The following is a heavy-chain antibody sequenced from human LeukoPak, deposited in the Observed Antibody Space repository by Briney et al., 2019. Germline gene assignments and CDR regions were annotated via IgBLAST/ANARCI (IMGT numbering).Heavy chain of an antibody. J-gene: IGHJ5*02. CDR3: AKGVGLLWFGEFP. V-gene: IGHV3-11*06. D-gene: IGHD3-10*01. CDR1: GFTFSDYY. CDR2: ISSSSSYI. Sequence: RGSLRLSCAASGFTFSDYYMSWIRQAPGKGLEWVSSISSSSSYIYYADSVKGRFTISRDNSKNTLFLHMNSLRAEDTAVYYCAKGVGLLWFGEFPWGQGTLVTVSS.